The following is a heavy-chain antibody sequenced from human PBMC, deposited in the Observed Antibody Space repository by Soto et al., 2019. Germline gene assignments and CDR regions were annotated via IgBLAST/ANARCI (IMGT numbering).Heavy chain of an antibody. Sequence: GGSLRLSCAASGFTFSSYGMHWVRQAPGKGLEWVAVISYDGSNKYYADSVKGRFTISRDNSKNTLYLQMNSLRAEDTAVYYCAKDRTPLNYYDSRGKDYWGQGTLVTVSS. D-gene: IGHD3-22*01. V-gene: IGHV3-30*18. J-gene: IGHJ4*02. CDR1: GFTFSSYG. CDR2: ISYDGSNK. CDR3: AKDRTPLNYYDSRGKDY.